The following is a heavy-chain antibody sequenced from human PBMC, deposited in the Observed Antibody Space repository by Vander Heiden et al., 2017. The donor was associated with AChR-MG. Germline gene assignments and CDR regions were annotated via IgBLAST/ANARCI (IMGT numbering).Heavy chain of an antibody. CDR3: AKKGCSGGRCYGYYFDY. CDR2: ISGSGGST. J-gene: IGHJ4*02. Sequence: EVQLLESGGGLVQPGGSLRLSCAASGFTFSRYAMGWVRQAPGKGLEWVSAISGSGGSTYYADSVKGRFTISRDNSRNTLFLQMNSLRAEDTAIYYCAKKGCSGGRCYGYYFDYWGQGTLVTVSS. CDR1: GFTFSRYA. V-gene: IGHV3-23*01. D-gene: IGHD2-15*01.